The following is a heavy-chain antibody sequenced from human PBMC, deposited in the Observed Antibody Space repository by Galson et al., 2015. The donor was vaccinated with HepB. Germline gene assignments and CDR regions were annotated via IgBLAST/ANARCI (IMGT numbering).Heavy chain of an antibody. CDR1: GYTFTGYY. CDR3: ARGSNYYGSGSSSHYFDY. D-gene: IGHD3-10*01. CDR2: INPNSGGT. Sequence: SVKVSCKASGYTFTGYYMHWVRQAPGQGLEWMGWINPNSGGTNYAQKFQGRVTMTRDTSISTAYMELSRLRSDDTAVYYCARGSNYYGSGSSSHYFDYWGQGTLVTVSS. J-gene: IGHJ4*02. V-gene: IGHV1-2*02.